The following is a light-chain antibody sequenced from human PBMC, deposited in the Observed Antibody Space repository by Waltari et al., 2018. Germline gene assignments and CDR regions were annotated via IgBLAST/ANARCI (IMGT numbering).Light chain of an antibody. Sequence: DIVMTQSPLSLPVTPGEPASISCRSSPSLLHSNGYNYLDWYLQKPGQAPQLLIYLGSNRASGVPDRFSGGGSGTDFTLKISRVEAEDVGVYYCMQALQTPFTFGPGTKVDIK. CDR1: PSLLHSNGYNY. CDR3: MQALQTPFT. J-gene: IGKJ3*01. V-gene: IGKV2-28*01. CDR2: LGS.